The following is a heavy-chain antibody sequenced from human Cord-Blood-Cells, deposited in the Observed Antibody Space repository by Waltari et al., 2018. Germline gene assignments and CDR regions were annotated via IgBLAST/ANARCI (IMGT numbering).Heavy chain of an antibody. D-gene: IGHD6-13*01. CDR1: GGSISSYY. CDR2: IYYSGST. Sequence: QVQLQESGPGLVKPSETLSLTCTVSGGSISSYYWSWIRQPPGKGLEWIGYIYYSGSTNYNPSLKSRVTISVDTSKNQFSLKRSSVTAADTAVYYCARERGRAADDAFDIWGQGTMVTVSS. J-gene: IGHJ3*02. V-gene: IGHV4-59*01. CDR3: ARERGRAADDAFDI.